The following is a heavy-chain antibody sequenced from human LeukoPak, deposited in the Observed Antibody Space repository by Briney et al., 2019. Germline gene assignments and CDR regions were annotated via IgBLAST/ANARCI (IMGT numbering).Heavy chain of an antibody. CDR3: ARDIGSGSYHFDY. CDR2: IIPIFGTA. CDR1: VGTFSIFT. J-gene: IGHJ4*02. Sequence: AVKVSPKPSVGTFSIFTISGGRQAPGQGREWMGGIIPIFGTANYAQKFQGRVTITTDESTSTAYMELSSLRSEDTAVYYCARDIGSGSYHFDYWGQGTLVTVSS. D-gene: IGHD3-10*01. V-gene: IGHV1-69*05.